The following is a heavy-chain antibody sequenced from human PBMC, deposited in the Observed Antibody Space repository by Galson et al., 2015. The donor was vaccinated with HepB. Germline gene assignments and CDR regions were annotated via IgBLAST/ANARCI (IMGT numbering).Heavy chain of an antibody. CDR3: ARKSSIAEAFEI. Sequence: CAISEDSVSSHSAAWNWIRQSPSRGLEWLGRTYYRSKWSNDYAVSVKSRIIIKPDTSKNQFSLQLNSVTPEDTAVYYCARKSSIAEAFEIWGQGTMVTVSS. CDR1: EDSVSSHSAA. J-gene: IGHJ3*02. CDR2: TYYRSKWSN. D-gene: IGHD6-6*01. V-gene: IGHV6-1*01.